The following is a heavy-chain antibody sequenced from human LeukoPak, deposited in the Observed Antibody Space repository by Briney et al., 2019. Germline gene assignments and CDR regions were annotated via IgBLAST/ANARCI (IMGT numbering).Heavy chain of an antibody. D-gene: IGHD3-10*01. V-gene: IGHV3-7*01. Sequence: GGSLRLSCAASGFTFSNYWMSWVRQAPGKGLEWVANIKQDGSEKYYVDSVKGRFTSSRDNAKNSLYLQMSSLRAEDTAVYYCARDYYGSGSYGPWGQGTLVTVSS. J-gene: IGHJ5*02. CDR2: IKQDGSEK. CDR1: GFTFSNYW. CDR3: ARDYYGSGSYGP.